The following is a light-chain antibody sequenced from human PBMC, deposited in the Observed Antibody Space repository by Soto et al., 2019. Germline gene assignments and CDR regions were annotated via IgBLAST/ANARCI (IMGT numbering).Light chain of an antibody. CDR1: QSISVH. V-gene: IGKV1-39*01. J-gene: IGKJ2*01. CDR3: QQSFSTPYT. Sequence: DIQMTQSPSSLSASVGDTVTITCRASQSISVHLNWYQQKPGKVPKLLIYAASNLHSGVPSRFSGRGSETDFALTISSLQPEDFATCYCQQSFSTPYTFGQGTRLEIK. CDR2: AAS.